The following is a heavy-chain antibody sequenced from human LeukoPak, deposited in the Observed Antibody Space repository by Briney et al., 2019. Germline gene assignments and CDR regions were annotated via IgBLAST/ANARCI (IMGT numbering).Heavy chain of an antibody. CDR2: IYYSGGT. Sequence: PSETLSLTCIVSGGSISSTSYYWGWIRQPPGKGLEWIGSIYYSGGTYYNPSLKSRVIISVDTSKNQFSLKLISVTAADTAVYFCARRRLTYFDYWGQGTLVTVSS. V-gene: IGHV4-39*01. D-gene: IGHD2-21*02. J-gene: IGHJ4*02. CDR1: GGSISSTSYY. CDR3: ARRRLTYFDY.